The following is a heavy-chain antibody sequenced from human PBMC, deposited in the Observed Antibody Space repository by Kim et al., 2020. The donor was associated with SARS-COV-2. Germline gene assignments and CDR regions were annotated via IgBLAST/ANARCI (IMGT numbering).Heavy chain of an antibody. CDR3: ARGNVVVVGDAFDI. D-gene: IGHD2-15*01. V-gene: IGHV4-39*06. J-gene: IGHJ3*02. Sequence: KPTLKGRVTISVDTSKNQFALKLSSVTAADTAVYYCARGNVVVVGDAFDIWGQGTMVTVSS.